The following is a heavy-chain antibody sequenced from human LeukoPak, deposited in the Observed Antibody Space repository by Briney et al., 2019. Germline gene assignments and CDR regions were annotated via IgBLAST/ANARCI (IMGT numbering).Heavy chain of an antibody. V-gene: IGHV4-31*03. CDR3: ARRSTYYYDSSVDSETLHSGAFDI. J-gene: IGHJ3*02. CDR1: GGSISSGGYY. Sequence: SQTLSLTCTVSGGSISSGGYYWSWIRQHPGKGLEWIGYIYYSGSTYYNPSLKSRVTISVDTSKNQFSLKLSSVTAADTAVYYCARRSTYYYDSSVDSETLHSGAFDIWGQGTMVTVSS. CDR2: IYYSGST. D-gene: IGHD3-22*01.